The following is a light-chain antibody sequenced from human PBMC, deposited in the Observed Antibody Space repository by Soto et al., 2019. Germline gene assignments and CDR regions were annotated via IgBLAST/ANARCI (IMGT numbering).Light chain of an antibody. CDR3: QQYNNWPPCT. J-gene: IGKJ4*01. Sequence: EIVMTQSPATLSVSPGERATLSCRASQSVSSNLAWYQQKPGQAPRLLIYGASTMATGIPARFSGSGSGTEFTLTSSSLQSEAVAVYYCQQYNNWPPCTFGGGTKVEIK. CDR1: QSVSSN. V-gene: IGKV3-15*01. CDR2: GAS.